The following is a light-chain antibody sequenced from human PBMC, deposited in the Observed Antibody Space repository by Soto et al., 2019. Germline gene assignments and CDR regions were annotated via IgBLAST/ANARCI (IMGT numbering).Light chain of an antibody. CDR3: QQLNSYPLT. J-gene: IGKJ4*01. CDR2: AAS. V-gene: IGKV1-9*01. Sequence: DIQMTQTPSSLSASVGDRVTITCRASQGISSYLAWSQQKPGKAPKLLIYAASTLQSGVPSRFSGSGSGTDFTLTISSLQPEDFATYYCQQLNSYPLTFGGGTKVDIK. CDR1: QGISSY.